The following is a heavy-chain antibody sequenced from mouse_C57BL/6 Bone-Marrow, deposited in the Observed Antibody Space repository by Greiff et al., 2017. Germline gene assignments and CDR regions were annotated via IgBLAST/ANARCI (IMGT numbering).Heavy chain of an antibody. V-gene: IGHV14-2*01. D-gene: IGHD1-1*01. CDR3: TRSLIYYGTNY. CDR2: IEPEDGET. J-gene: IGHJ2*01. CDR1: GFNIKDYY. Sequence: VQLQQSGAELVKPGASVKLSCTASGFNIKDYYIHWVKQRPEQGLEWIGRIEPEDGETKSAPKFPDKATITADTSSNTAYLQLSSLTSEDTAVYYCTRSLIYYGTNYWGQGTTLTVSS.